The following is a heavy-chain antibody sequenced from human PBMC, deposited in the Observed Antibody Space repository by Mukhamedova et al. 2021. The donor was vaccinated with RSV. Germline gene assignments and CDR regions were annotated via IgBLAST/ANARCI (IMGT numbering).Heavy chain of an antibody. CDR3: TSIGSCSNGVCYALDWYYGVDV. J-gene: IGHJ6*02. CDR2: IRGRAYGGTT. V-gene: IGHV3-49*02. D-gene: IGHD2-8*01. Sequence: APGKGLEWVSFIRGRAYGGTTEYAASVKDRFTVSRDDSKRIVFLQMNTLKTEDTAVYYCTSIGSCSNGVCYALDWYYGVDVWGQGT.